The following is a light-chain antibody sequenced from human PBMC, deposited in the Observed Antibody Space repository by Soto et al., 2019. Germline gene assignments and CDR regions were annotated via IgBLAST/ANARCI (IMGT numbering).Light chain of an antibody. J-gene: IGKJ5*01. CDR3: QYYDKLAKAIT. V-gene: IGKV3-20*01. CDR2: GAS. CDR1: QSVSSN. Sequence: EVVLAQSPATLSVSPGERATLSCRASQSVSSNLAWYRQKPGQAPGLLIYGASKRATGTPDRFIGSGSGTDFTLTISRLEPEDFAVYYCQYYDKLAKAITFGQGTRLEI.